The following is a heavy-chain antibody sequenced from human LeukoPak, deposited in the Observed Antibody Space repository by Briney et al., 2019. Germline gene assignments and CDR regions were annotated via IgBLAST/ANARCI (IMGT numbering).Heavy chain of an antibody. CDR2: IIPILGIA. V-gene: IGHV1-69*04. J-gene: IGHJ4*02. D-gene: IGHD3-22*01. CDR3: ARAYDSSGYYYGY. Sequence: SVKVSCKASGGTFSSYAIIWVRQAPGQGLEWMGRIIPILGIANYAQKFQGRVTITADKSTSTAYMELSSLRSEDTAVYYCARAYDSSGYYYGYWGQGTLVTVSS. CDR1: GGTFSSYA.